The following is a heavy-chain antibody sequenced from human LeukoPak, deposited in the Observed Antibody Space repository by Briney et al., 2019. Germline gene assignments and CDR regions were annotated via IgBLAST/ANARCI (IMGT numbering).Heavy chain of an antibody. CDR1: GFTFSSYS. V-gene: IGHV3-21*04. Sequence: PGGSLRLSCAASGFTFSSYSMNWVRQAPGKGLEWVSSISSSSSYIYYADSVKGRFTISRDNSKNTLYLQMNSLRAEDTAVYYCAEDGLANIAAAGYFQHWGQGTLVTVSS. CDR3: AEDGLANIAAAGYFQH. J-gene: IGHJ1*01. D-gene: IGHD6-13*01. CDR2: ISSSSSYI.